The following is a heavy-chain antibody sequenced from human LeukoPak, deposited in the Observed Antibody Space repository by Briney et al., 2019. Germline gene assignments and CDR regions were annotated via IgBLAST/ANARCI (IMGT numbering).Heavy chain of an antibody. CDR2: IVVGSGNT. J-gene: IGHJ4*02. CDR1: GFTFTSSV. D-gene: IGHD4-17*01. Sequence: SVKVSCKASGFTFTSSVVQWVRQARGQRLEWIGWIVVGSGNTNYAQKFQERVTITRDMSTSTAYMELSSLRSEDTAVYYCVAVYGDPKGYWGQGTLVTVSS. V-gene: IGHV1-58*01. CDR3: VAVYGDPKGY.